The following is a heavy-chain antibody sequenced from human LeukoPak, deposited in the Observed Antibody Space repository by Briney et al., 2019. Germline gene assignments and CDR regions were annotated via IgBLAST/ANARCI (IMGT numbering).Heavy chain of an antibody. Sequence: PSETLSLTCTVSGGSISSSSYYWGWIRQPPGKGLEWIGSIYYSGSTYYNPSLKSRVTISVDTSKNQFSLKLSSVTAADTAVYYCARVPGIAAAGRRVYYYYYMDVWGKGTTVTVSS. J-gene: IGHJ6*03. V-gene: IGHV4-39*07. CDR2: IYYSGST. CDR3: ARVPGIAAAGRRVYYYYYMDV. CDR1: GGSISSSSYY. D-gene: IGHD6-13*01.